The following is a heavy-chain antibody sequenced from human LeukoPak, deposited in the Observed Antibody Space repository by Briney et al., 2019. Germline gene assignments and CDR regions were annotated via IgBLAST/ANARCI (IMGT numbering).Heavy chain of an antibody. CDR3: ARDRMYCSGGSCSPTRDY. CDR2: ISAYNGNT. V-gene: IGHV1-18*01. CDR1: GYTFTSYG. J-gene: IGHJ4*02. D-gene: IGHD2-15*01. Sequence: ASVKVSCKASGYTFTSYGIIWVRQAPGQGLEWMGWISAYNGNTNYAQKLQGRVTMTTDTSTSTAYMELRSLRSDDTAVYYCARDRMYCSGGSCSPTRDYWGQGTLVTVSS.